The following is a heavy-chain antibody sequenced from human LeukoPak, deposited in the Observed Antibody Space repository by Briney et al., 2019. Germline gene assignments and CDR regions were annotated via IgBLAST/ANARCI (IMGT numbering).Heavy chain of an antibody. J-gene: IGHJ4*02. CDR1: GFTFRSYA. D-gene: IGHD3-22*01. V-gene: IGHV3-21*01. CDR2: VSSSGAYI. Sequence: GGSLRLSCAASGFTFRSYAMNWIRQAPGKGLEWVSSVSSSGAYIYYADLVEGRFTISRDNAKNSLFLQMNSLRAEDTAVYYCARGVGNYRYYFDSWGQGTLVTVSS. CDR3: ARGVGNYRYYFDS.